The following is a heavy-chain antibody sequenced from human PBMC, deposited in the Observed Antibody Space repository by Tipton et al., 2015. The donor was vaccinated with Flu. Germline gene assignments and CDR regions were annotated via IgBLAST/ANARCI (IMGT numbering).Heavy chain of an antibody. CDR1: GASFGSGYY. D-gene: IGHD5-24*01. CDR2: IHRSGST. CDR3: ARAGAHGYTLVQDS. J-gene: IGHJ4*02. V-gene: IGHV4-38-2*02. Sequence: GASFGSGYYWGWIRQPPGKGLEWIGNIHRSGSTYYNPSLRSRVTISVDTSKNQFSLRLTSVTAADTAVYYCARAGAHGYTLVQDSWGQGALVTVSS.